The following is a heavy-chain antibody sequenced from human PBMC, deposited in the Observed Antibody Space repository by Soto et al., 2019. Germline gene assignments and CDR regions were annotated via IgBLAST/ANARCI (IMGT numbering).Heavy chain of an antibody. CDR2: IDGPTTHT. J-gene: IGHJ4*02. CDR3: VTWLSAHFDY. D-gene: IGHD6-19*01. Sequence: GGSLRLSCAASGFTFAHYAMMWARQAPGRGLEWVSTIDGPTTHTHYIDSVKGRFFISRDNAINTVYLQMNGLRAEDTAGYYCVTWLSAHFDYWGRGTLVTVSS. CDR1: GFTFAHYA. V-gene: IGHV3-23*05.